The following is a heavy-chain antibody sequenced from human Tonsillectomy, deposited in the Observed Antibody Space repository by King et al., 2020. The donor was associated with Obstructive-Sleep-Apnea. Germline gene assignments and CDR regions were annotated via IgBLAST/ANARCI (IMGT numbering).Heavy chain of an antibody. Sequence: VQLVESGGGLVQPGGSLRLSCAASGFTFSSYDMHWFRQATGKGLEWFSAIGTDGDTYYPGSVKGRFTISRENAKNSLYLQMNSLRAGDTAVYYCARVQGVGATINDWYFDLWGRGTLVTVSS. CDR1: GFTFSSYD. V-gene: IGHV3-13*01. J-gene: IGHJ2*01. CDR2: IGTDGDT. CDR3: ARVQGVGATINDWYFDL. D-gene: IGHD1-26*01.